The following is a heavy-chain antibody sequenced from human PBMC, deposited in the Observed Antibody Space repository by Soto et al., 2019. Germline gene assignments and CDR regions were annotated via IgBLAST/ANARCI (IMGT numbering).Heavy chain of an antibody. J-gene: IGHJ4*02. CDR3: ARPQDIVVVPASQYYFDY. V-gene: IGHV1-3*01. Sequence: ASVKVSCKASGYTFTSYAMHWVRQAPGQRLEWMGWINAGNGNTKYSQKFQGRVTITRDTSASTAYMELSSLRSEDTAVYYCARPQDIVVVPASQYYFDYWGQGTLVTVSS. CDR1: GYTFTSYA. D-gene: IGHD2-2*01. CDR2: INAGNGNT.